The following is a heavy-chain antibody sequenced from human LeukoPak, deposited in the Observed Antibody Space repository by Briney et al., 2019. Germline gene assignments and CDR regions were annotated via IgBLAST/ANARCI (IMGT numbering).Heavy chain of an antibody. V-gene: IGHV3-72*01. CDR3: GRDFCSGGACYGGVDY. Sequence: GGSLRLSCAASGFTFSSYAMSWVRQAPGKGLEWVGRIRNKLNSYTTQYAASVKGRFIISRDESKSSGYLQMNSLKTEDTAVYYCGRDFCSGGACYGGVDYWGQGTLVTVSS. CDR2: IRNKLNSYTT. CDR1: GFTFSSYA. J-gene: IGHJ4*02. D-gene: IGHD2-15*01.